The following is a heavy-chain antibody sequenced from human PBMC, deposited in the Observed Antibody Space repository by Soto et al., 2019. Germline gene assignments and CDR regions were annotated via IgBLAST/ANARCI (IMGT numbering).Heavy chain of an antibody. J-gene: IGHJ5*02. D-gene: IGHD3-3*01. CDR2: ISAYNGNT. CDR3: ARDLNMKYYAFWSPLPLGSWFDP. CDR1: VYTFTGYG. Sequence: SVKFCCRALVYTFTGYGISLVRQAPGQGLEWIGWISAYNGNTNYAQKLQGRVTMTTDTSTSTAYMELRSLRSDDKAVYYCARDLNMKYYAFWSPLPLGSWFDPWGQGTLVTVS. V-gene: IGHV1-18*04.